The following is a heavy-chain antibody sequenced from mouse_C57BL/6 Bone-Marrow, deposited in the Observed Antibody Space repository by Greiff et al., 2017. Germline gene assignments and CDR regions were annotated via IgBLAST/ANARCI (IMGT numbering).Heavy chain of an antibody. CDR2: ISDSCSYT. V-gene: IGHV5-4*01. Sequence: EVMLVESGGGLVKPGGSLKLSCAASGFTFSSYAMSWVRQTPEKRLEWVATISDSCSYTYYPDHVKGRFTIYRDNAKNNLYLQRSQLKSEDTAMYYCARDYYGSPWFAYWGQGTLVTVSA. J-gene: IGHJ3*01. D-gene: IGHD1-1*01. CDR3: ARDYYGSPWFAY. CDR1: GFTFSSYA.